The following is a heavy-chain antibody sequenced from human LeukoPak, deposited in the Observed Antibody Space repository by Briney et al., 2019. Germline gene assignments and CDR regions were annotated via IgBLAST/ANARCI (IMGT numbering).Heavy chain of an antibody. CDR1: GFIFSSNA. Sequence: PGGSLRLSCAVSGFIFSSNAVNWVRQAPGKGLEWVSGISGSGGSTYYADSVKGRFTISRDNSKNTLYLQMNSLRADDTAVYYCAARTYGSAFDFWGQGTLVTVSS. D-gene: IGHD3-10*01. V-gene: IGHV3-23*01. CDR3: AARTYGSAFDF. CDR2: ISGSGGST. J-gene: IGHJ4*02.